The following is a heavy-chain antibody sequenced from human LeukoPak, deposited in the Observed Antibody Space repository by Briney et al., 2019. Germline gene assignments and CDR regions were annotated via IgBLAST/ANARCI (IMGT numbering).Heavy chain of an antibody. J-gene: IGHJ3*01. D-gene: IGHD3-9*01. CDR1: GFTFNTYT. Sequence: PGGSLRLSCAASGFTFNTYTMNWVRQAPGKGLEWVSYISSSSSTIYYADSVKGRFTISRDNAKNSLYLQMNSLRAEDTAVYYCARDGNWLPLWGQGTMVTVSS. CDR2: ISSSSSTI. V-gene: IGHV3-48*01. CDR3: ARDGNWLPL.